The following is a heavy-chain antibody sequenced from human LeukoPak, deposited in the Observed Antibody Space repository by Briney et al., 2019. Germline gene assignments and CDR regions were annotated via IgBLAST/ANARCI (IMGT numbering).Heavy chain of an antibody. CDR3: ARSLTGDLDWFDP. CDR1: GFTFSSDS. CDR2: ISRGSRYI. D-gene: IGHD7-27*01. V-gene: IGHV3-21*01. J-gene: IGHJ5*02. Sequence: PGGSLRLSCAASGFTFSSDSMNWVRQAPGKGLEWVSSISRGSRYIYYADSVKGRFTVSRDSAKNSLYLQMNSLRAEDTAVYYCARSLTGDLDWFDPWGRGTLATVSS.